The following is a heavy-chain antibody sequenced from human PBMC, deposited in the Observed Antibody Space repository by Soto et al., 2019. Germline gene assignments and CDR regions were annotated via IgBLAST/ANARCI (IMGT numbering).Heavy chain of an antibody. V-gene: IGHV3-30-3*01. CDR3: ARDRWYGSGLDY. J-gene: IGHJ4*02. D-gene: IGHD3-10*01. Sequence: QVQLVESGGGVVQPGRSLRLSCAASGFTFSSYAMHWVRQAPGKGLEWVAVISYDGSNKYYADSVKGRFTISRDNSKNTLYLQMNSLRAEDTAVYYCARDRWYGSGLDYWGQGTVVTVSS. CDR1: GFTFSSYA. CDR2: ISYDGSNK.